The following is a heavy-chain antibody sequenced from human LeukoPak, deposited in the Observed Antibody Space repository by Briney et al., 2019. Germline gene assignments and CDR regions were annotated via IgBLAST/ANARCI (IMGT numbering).Heavy chain of an antibody. CDR2: ISSSGSTI. CDR1: GFTFSSYE. CDR3: ARIGYCSGGSCPIDY. J-gene: IGHJ4*02. Sequence: GGSLRLSCAASGFTFSSYEMNWVRQASGKGLEWVSYISSSGSTIYYADSVKGRFTISRNNAKNTLYLQMNSLRAEDTAVYYCARIGYCSGGSCPIDYWGQGTLVTVSS. V-gene: IGHV3-48*03. D-gene: IGHD2-15*01.